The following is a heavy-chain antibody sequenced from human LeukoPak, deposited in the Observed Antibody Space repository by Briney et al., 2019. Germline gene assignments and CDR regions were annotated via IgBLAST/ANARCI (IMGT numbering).Heavy chain of an antibody. CDR2: IYYSGST. J-gene: IGHJ3*02. CDR3: ARSPLPRTTNGWAFDIWAFDI. Sequence: PSETLSLTCAVSGGSISSSGYYWGWIRQPPGKGLEWIGNIYYSGSTYYNPSLKGRVTISVDTSKNQFSLKLSSVTAADTAVYYCARSPLPRTTNGWAFDIWAFDIWGQGTMVTVSS. V-gene: IGHV4-39*01. D-gene: IGHD1-7*01. CDR1: GGSISSSGYY.